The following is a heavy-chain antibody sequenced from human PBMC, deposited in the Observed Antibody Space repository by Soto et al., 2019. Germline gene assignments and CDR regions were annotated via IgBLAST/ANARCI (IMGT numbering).Heavy chain of an antibody. V-gene: IGHV4-31*03. D-gene: IGHD4-4*01. CDR1: GGSISGGCYS. Sequence: QVRLQESGPGLVKPSQTLSLTCTVSGGSISGGCYSWSCIRPDPGKGLDWIASVYDTRTTYYYPYLKSRLSISLYTPKNHFSLNLDSVTAADTAVYYCARDGGNYCFDYWGQGTLVTVSS. CDR3: ARDGGNYCFDY. J-gene: IGHJ4*02. CDR2: VYDTRTT.